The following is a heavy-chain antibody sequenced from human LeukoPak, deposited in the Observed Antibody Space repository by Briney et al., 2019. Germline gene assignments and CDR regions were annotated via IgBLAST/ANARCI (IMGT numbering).Heavy chain of an antibody. CDR2: MNPNSGNT. CDR3: ARNPTVTTRRPRTSWFDP. CDR1: GYTFTSYD. J-gene: IGHJ5*02. Sequence: ASVTVSCKASGYTFTSYDINWVRQAPGQGLEWMGWMNPNSGNTGYAQKFQGRVTMTRNTSISTAYMELSSLRSEDTAVYYCARNPTVTTRRPRTSWFDPWGQGTLVTVSS. V-gene: IGHV1-8*01. D-gene: IGHD4-17*01.